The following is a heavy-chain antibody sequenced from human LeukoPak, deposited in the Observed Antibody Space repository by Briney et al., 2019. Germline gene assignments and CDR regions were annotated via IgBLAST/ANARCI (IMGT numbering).Heavy chain of an antibody. CDR1: GFTFSSYG. CDR3: AKTVLDIVATTFYYYYGMDV. CDR2: ISYDGSNK. D-gene: IGHD5-12*01. V-gene: IGHV3-30*18. Sequence: GGSLRLSCAASGFTFSSYGMHWVRQAPGKGLEWVAVISYDGSNKYYADSVKGRFTISRDNSKNTLYLQMNSLRAEDTAVYYCAKTVLDIVATTFYYYYGMDVWGQGTTVTVSS. J-gene: IGHJ6*02.